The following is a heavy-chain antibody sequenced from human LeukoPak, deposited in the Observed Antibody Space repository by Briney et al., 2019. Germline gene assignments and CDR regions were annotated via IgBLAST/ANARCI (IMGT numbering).Heavy chain of an antibody. CDR2: ISSSSSYI. CDR3: AKALRYYDSSGPSDY. J-gene: IGHJ4*02. D-gene: IGHD3-22*01. V-gene: IGHV3-21*04. Sequence: GGSLRLSCVASGFTLSSYNMKWVRQAPGKGLEWVSSISSSSSYIYYADSVKGRFTISRDNSKNTLYLQMNSLRAEDTAVYYCAKALRYYDSSGPSDYWGQGTLVTVSS. CDR1: GFTLSSYN.